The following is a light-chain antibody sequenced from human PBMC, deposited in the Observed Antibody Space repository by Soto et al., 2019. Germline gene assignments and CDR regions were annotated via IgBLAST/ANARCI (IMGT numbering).Light chain of an antibody. J-gene: IGLJ2*01. Sequence: QSVLTQPASVSGSPGQSITISCTGTSSDVGTYNLVSWYQQHPGNAPKLMIYEGNKRPSGVSNRFSGSQSGNTASLTISGLQAEDEGDYSCSSYVGSGTYVVFGGGTKLTVL. V-gene: IGLV2-23*01. CDR1: SSDVGTYNL. CDR2: EGN. CDR3: SSYVGSGTYVV.